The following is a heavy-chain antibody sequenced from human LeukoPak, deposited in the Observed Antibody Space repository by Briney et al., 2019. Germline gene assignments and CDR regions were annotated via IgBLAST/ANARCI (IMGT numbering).Heavy chain of an antibody. Sequence: PGGSLRLSCAASGFTFSTCWMTWVRQAPGKGLEWVANIEQDGSERYYVDSVKGRFTISRDNAESSLYLQMNSLRAEDTAVYYCAKSLVVVNDPPDYWGQGTLVTVSS. J-gene: IGHJ4*02. CDR3: AKSLVVVNDPPDY. D-gene: IGHD2-21*01. CDR2: IEQDGSER. V-gene: IGHV3-7*01. CDR1: GFTFSTCW.